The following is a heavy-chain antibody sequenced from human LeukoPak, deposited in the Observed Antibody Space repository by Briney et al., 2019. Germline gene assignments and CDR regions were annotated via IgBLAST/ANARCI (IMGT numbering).Heavy chain of an antibody. CDR2: IYYSGSS. J-gene: IGHJ4*02. Sequence: SETLSLTCTGSGGSNRGYYWSSIRQPPGKGLEWIGYIYYSGSSNYIPSLKGRVTISADTSKNQFSLKLTSVTAADTAVYYCARGKETATNWGQGTLVTVSS. CDR3: ARGKETATN. CDR1: GGSNRGYY. V-gene: IGHV4-59*01. D-gene: IGHD5-24*01.